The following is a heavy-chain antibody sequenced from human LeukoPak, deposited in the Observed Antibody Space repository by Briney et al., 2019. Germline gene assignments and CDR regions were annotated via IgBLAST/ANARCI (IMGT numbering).Heavy chain of an antibody. CDR3: ARGAILTGTSL. Sequence: PSETLSLTCTVSGGSISSSSYYWGWIRQPPGKGLEWIGSIYYSGSTYYNPSLKSRVTISVDTSKNQFSLKLSSVTAADTAVYYCARGAILTGTSLWGKGTTVTISS. CDR2: IYYSGST. D-gene: IGHD3-9*01. J-gene: IGHJ6*04. V-gene: IGHV4-39*07. CDR1: GGSISSSSYY.